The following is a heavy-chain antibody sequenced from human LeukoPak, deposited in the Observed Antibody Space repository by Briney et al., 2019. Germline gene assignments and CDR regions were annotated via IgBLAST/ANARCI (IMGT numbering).Heavy chain of an antibody. Sequence: PGGSLRLSCAASGFTLSSYAMHWVCQAPGKGLEWVAVISYDGSNKYYADSVKGRFTISRDNSKNTLYLQMNSLRAEDTAVYYCARASGGSCYSNFDYWGQGTLVTVSS. CDR2: ISYDGSNK. CDR1: GFTLSSYA. J-gene: IGHJ4*02. CDR3: ARASGGSCYSNFDY. V-gene: IGHV3-30*04. D-gene: IGHD2-15*01.